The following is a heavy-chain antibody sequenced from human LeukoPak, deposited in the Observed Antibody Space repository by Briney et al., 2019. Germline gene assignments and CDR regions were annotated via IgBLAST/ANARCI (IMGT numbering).Heavy chain of an antibody. CDR3: ASATLRCSGGSCYEMDV. CDR2: IIPLFGTP. D-gene: IGHD2-15*01. Sequence: ASVKVSCKASGGTFSSYTISWVRQAPGQGLEWMGGIIPLFGTPAYAQKLQDRLTITADKATSTAYMELSSLRSEDTAVYYCASATLRCSGGSCYEMDVWGKGTTVTVSS. V-gene: IGHV1-69*06. CDR1: GGTFSSYT. J-gene: IGHJ6*04.